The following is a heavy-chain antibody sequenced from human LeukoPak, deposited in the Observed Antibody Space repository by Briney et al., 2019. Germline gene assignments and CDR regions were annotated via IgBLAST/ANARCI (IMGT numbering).Heavy chain of an antibody. J-gene: IGHJ4*02. Sequence: GGSLRLSCAASGXTFSAYAMSWVRQAPGKGLEWVSTISGSGGSTYYADSVKGRFSVSRDNSKNTVYLQMNSLRAEDTVVYYCAKRRYGDYGDFDYWGQGTLVTVSS. D-gene: IGHD4-17*01. CDR3: AKRRYGDYGDFDY. CDR2: ISGSGGST. V-gene: IGHV3-23*01. CDR1: GXTFSAYA.